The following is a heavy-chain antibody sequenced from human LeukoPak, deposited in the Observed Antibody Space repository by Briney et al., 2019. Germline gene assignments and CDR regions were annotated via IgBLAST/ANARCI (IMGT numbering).Heavy chain of an antibody. J-gene: IGHJ4*02. V-gene: IGHV4-39*01. Sequence: SETLSLTCTVSGGSISSSSYYWDWIRQPPGKGLEWIGSIYYSGSTSYNPSLKSRVTISVDTSKNQFSLKLSSVTAADTAVYYCASRPTDYYGSKGYFDYWGQGTLVTVSS. CDR3: ASRPTDYYGSKGYFDY. D-gene: IGHD3-10*01. CDR1: GGSISSSSYY. CDR2: IYYSGST.